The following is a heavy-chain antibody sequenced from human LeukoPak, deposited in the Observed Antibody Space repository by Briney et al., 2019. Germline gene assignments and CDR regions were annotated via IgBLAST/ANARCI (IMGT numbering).Heavy chain of an antibody. D-gene: IGHD6-13*01. Sequence: SETLSLTCTVSGYSISSGYYWGWIRQPPGKGLEWIGSIYYSGTTYYNPSLKSRVTISVDTSKNQFSLKLSSVTAADTAVYYCARDRAAAGFDYWGQGTLVTVSS. CDR3: ARDRAAAGFDY. CDR2: IYYSGTT. J-gene: IGHJ4*02. V-gene: IGHV4-38-2*02. CDR1: GYSISSGYY.